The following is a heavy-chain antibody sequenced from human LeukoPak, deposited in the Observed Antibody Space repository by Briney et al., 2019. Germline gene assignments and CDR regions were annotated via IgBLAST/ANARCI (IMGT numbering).Heavy chain of an antibody. Sequence: PGGSLRLSCAASGSTFSSYGMHWVRQAPGKGLEWVAVIWYDGSNKYYADSVKGRFTISRDNSKNTLYLQMNSLRAEDTAVYYCAREMRGYCSSTSCYTDAFDIWGQGTMVTVSS. V-gene: IGHV3-33*01. CDR3: AREMRGYCSSTSCYTDAFDI. D-gene: IGHD2-2*01. CDR1: GSTFSSYG. CDR2: IWYDGSNK. J-gene: IGHJ3*02.